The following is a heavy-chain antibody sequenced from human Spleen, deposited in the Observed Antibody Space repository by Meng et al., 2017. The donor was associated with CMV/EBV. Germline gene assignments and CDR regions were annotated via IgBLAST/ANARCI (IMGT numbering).Heavy chain of an antibody. CDR2: ISYTGYI. CDR3: AGPDDMGSSPHDPFDM. V-gene: IGHV4-59*01. J-gene: IGHJ3*02. CDR1: GASIRTNY. Sequence: GSLRLSCTVSGASIRTNYWSWSRRPPGKGLEYIGSISYTGYIEYNPSLKGRVTISLGTSKNHFSLKLMSVTAADTAMYFCAGPDDMGSSPHDPFDMWGQGTMVTVSS. D-gene: IGHD1-1*01.